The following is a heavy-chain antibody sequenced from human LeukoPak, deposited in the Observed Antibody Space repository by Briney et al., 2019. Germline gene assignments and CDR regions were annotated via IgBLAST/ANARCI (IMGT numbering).Heavy chain of an antibody. CDR2: ISYDGSNK. Sequence: PGRSLRLSCAASGFTFSSYGMHWVRQAPGKGLEWVAVISYDGSNKYYADSVKGRFTISRDNSKNTLYLQMNSLRAEDTAGYYCAKGPRYSVVVVAATAFDYWGQGTLVTVSS. D-gene: IGHD2-15*01. V-gene: IGHV3-30*18. CDR1: GFTFSSYG. J-gene: IGHJ4*02. CDR3: AKGPRYSVVVVAATAFDY.